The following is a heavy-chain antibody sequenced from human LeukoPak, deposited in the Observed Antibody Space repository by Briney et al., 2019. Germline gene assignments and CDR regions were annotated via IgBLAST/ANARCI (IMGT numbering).Heavy chain of an antibody. D-gene: IGHD3-3*01. J-gene: IGHJ3*02. CDR1: GYTFTNYG. V-gene: IGHV1-8*02. Sequence: ASVKVSCKASGYTFTNYGMNWVRQATGQGLEWMGWMNPNSDNTGYAQKFQGRVTMTRNTSISTAYMELSSLRSEDTAVYYCARGSSGSPDAFDIWGQGTMVTVSS. CDR3: ARGSSGSPDAFDI. CDR2: MNPNSDNT.